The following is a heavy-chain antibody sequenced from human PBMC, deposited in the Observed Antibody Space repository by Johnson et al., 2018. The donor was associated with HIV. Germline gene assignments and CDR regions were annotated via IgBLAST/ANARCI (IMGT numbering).Heavy chain of an antibody. D-gene: IGHD1-26*01. CDR2: ISYDGSNK. J-gene: IGHJ3*02. CDR1: GFTFSSYA. CDR3: AKDGSWGSYSAAADAFDI. Sequence: QVQLVESGGVVVQPGGSLRLSCAASGFTFSSYAMHWVRQAPGKGLEWVAVISYDGSNKYYADSVKCRFTISRDNSKNTLYLQMNSLRAEDTAVYYCAKDGSWGSYSAAADAFDIWGQGTMVTVSS. V-gene: IGHV3-30*04.